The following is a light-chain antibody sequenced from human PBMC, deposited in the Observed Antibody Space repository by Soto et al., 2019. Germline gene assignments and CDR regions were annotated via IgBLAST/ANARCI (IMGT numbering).Light chain of an antibody. V-gene: IGKV1-5*03. J-gene: IGKJ1*01. CDR3: QQYGSSSPWT. CDR2: KAS. CDR1: QSISSW. Sequence: DIQMTQSPSTLSASVGDRVTITCRASQSISSWLAWYQQKPGRAPKLLIYKASSLETGVPSRFSGSGSGTESTLIISSRQADDFASYYCQQYGSSSPWTFGQGTKVEIK.